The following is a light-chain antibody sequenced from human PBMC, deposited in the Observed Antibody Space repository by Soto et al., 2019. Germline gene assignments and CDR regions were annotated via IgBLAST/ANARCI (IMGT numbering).Light chain of an antibody. CDR2: GAS. V-gene: IGKV3D-20*02. Sequence: EIVLTQSPGTLSLSPGDRATLSFRSSQSMSNSNLAWYQHKPGQAPRLLIYGASNRATGIPDRFSGSGSGTDFTLTISSLESEDFAVYYCQQRGTWPPITFGQGTRLEIK. CDR1: QSMSNSN. CDR3: QQRGTWPPIT. J-gene: IGKJ5*01.